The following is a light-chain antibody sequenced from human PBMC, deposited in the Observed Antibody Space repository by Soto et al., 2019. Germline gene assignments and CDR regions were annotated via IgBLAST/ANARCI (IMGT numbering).Light chain of an antibody. V-gene: IGLV1-40*01. CDR3: QSYDSSLSGYVV. CDR2: GNS. J-gene: IGLJ2*01. CDR1: SSNIGAGYD. Sequence: HSVLTQPPSVSGAPGQRVTISCTGSSSNIGAGYDVLWYQQLPGTAPKLLIYGNSNRPSGVPDRFSGSKSGTSASLAITGLQAEDEADYYCQSYDSSLSGYVVFGGGTKLTVL.